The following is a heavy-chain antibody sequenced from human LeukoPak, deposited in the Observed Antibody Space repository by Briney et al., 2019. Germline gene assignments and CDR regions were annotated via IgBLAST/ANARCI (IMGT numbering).Heavy chain of an antibody. J-gene: IGHJ6*03. D-gene: IGHD6-6*01. CDR2: IKQDGSEK. CDR1: GFTFSSYW. Sequence: GGSLRLSCAASGFTFSSYWMSWVRQAPGKGLEWVANIKQDGSEKYYVDSVKGRFTISRDNAKNSLYLQMNSLRAEDTAVYYCAKYSSSDYYYYMDVWGKGTTVTVSS. CDR3: AKYSSSDYYYYMDV. V-gene: IGHV3-7*01.